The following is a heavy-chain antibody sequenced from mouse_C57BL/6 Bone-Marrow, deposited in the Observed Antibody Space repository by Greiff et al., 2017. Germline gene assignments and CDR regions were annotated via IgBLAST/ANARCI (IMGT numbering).Heavy chain of an antibody. D-gene: IGHD2-1*01. Sequence: QVQLQQPGAELVRPGSSVKLSCKAYGYTFTSYWMHWVQQRPIQGLEWIGNIDPSDSETHYNQKFKDKATLTVDKSSSTAYMQLSSLTSEDSAVYYCARRGGNFTWFAYWGKGTLVTVSA. CDR3: ARRGGNFTWFAY. J-gene: IGHJ3*01. V-gene: IGHV1-52*01. CDR2: IDPSDSET. CDR1: GYTFTSYW.